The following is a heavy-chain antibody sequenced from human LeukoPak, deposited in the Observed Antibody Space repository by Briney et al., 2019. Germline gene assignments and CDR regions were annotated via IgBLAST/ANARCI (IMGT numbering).Heavy chain of an antibody. D-gene: IGHD5-18*01. CDR3: ATSRIQLWSFDY. Sequence: GGSLRLSCAASGFTFSSYGMHWVRQAPGQGLEWMGWINPNSGGTNYAQKFQGRVTMTRDTSISTAYMELSRLRSDDTAVYYCATSRIQLWSFDYWGQGTLVTVSS. CDR1: GFTFSSYG. J-gene: IGHJ4*02. V-gene: IGHV1-2*02. CDR2: INPNSGGT.